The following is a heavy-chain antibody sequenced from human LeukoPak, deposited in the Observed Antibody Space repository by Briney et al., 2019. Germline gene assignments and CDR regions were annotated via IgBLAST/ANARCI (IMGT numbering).Heavy chain of an antibody. J-gene: IGHJ5*02. CDR1: GFTLSNFA. CDR2: ISSSSSTI. Sequence: GGSLRLSCAASGFTLSNFAMTWVRQAPGKGLEWVSYISSSSSTIYYADSVKGRFTISRDNAKNSLYLQMNGLRAEDTAVYYCARDQGGYYPWGQGTLVTVSS. CDR3: ARDQGGYYP. V-gene: IGHV3-48*01. D-gene: IGHD3-22*01.